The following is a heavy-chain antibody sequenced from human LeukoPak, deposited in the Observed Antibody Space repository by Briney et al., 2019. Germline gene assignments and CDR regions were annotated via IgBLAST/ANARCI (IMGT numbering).Heavy chain of an antibody. V-gene: IGHV4-39*07. Sequence: SETLSLTCTVSGGSISSRSYYWSWIRQPPGKGLEWIGEINHSGSTNYNPSLKSRVTISVDTSKNQFSLKLSSVTAADTAVYYCARDSRRGYSYGYWFDPWGQGTLVTVSS. CDR3: ARDSRRGYSYGYWFDP. D-gene: IGHD5-18*01. J-gene: IGHJ5*02. CDR1: GGSISSRSYY. CDR2: INHSGST.